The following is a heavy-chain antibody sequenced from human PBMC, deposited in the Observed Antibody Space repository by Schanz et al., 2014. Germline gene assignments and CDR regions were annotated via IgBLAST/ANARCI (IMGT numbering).Heavy chain of an antibody. CDR1: GFSFSTYA. CDR2: ISKDGSSK. Sequence: GQLVESGGGVVQPGRSLRLSCAASGFSFSTYAIHWVRQAPGKGLEWVAVISKDGSSKYSADSVKGRFTISRDNSKNTLFLQMNSLRPDDTAVYYCARKGMPPIWSGYPYFFDFWGQGTLVTVSS. V-gene: IGHV3-30*04. D-gene: IGHD3-3*01. J-gene: IGHJ4*02. CDR3: ARKGMPPIWSGYPYFFDF.